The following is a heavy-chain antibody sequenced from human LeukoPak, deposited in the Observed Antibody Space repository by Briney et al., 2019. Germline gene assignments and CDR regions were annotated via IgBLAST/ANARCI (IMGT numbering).Heavy chain of an antibody. J-gene: IGHJ6*03. Sequence: SETLSLTCTVSGGSISSYYWSWIRPPAGKGLEWIGRIYTSGSTNYNPSLKSRVTMSVDTSKNQFSLKLSSVTAADTAVYYCARDQFSDWNYYYYYMDVWGKGTTVTVSS. CDR3: ARDQFSDWNYYYYYMDV. CDR2: IYTSGST. CDR1: GGSISSYY. V-gene: IGHV4-4*07. D-gene: IGHD3/OR15-3a*01.